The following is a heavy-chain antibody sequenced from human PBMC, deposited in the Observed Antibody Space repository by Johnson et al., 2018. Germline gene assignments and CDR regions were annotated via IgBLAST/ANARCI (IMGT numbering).Heavy chain of an antibody. Sequence: QVQLVQSGGGVVQXGRSLRLSCVASGLTFSSYGMHWVRQAPGKGLEWVAVESYDGSIKYYADSVTGRFTISRDNSKKTLSLQMNILSAEDTAVDYCARDRSWKPLNAFDIWGQGTMVTVSS. D-gene: IGHD1-14*01. CDR2: ESYDGSIK. CDR3: ARDRSWKPLNAFDI. CDR1: GLTFSSYG. V-gene: IGHV3-30*03. J-gene: IGHJ3*02.